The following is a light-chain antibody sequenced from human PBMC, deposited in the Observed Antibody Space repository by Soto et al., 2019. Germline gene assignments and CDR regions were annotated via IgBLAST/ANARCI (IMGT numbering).Light chain of an antibody. CDR2: GAS. V-gene: IGKV3-20*01. J-gene: IGKJ4*01. Sequence: EIVLTQSPGTLYLSPGERATLSCRASQSVSSSSYLAWYQQKPGQAPRLLIYGASSRATGIPDRFSGSGSGTDFTLTISRLEPEDFAVYYCQQYGSSLTFGGGTKVEIK. CDR1: QSVSSSSY. CDR3: QQYGSSLT.